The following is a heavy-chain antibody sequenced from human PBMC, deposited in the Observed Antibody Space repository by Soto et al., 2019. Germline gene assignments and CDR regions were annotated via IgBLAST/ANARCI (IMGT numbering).Heavy chain of an antibody. J-gene: IGHJ4*02. D-gene: IGHD1-20*01. Sequence: SETLSLTCAVYGGSFSGYYWSWIRQPPGKGLEWIGEINHSGSTNYNPSLKSRVTISVDTSKNQFSLKLSSVTAADTAVYYCARGRRGYNWNDRWGSRPLYFDYWGQGTLVTVSS. CDR3: ARGRRGYNWNDRWGSRPLYFDY. CDR2: INHSGST. CDR1: GGSFSGYY. V-gene: IGHV4-34*01.